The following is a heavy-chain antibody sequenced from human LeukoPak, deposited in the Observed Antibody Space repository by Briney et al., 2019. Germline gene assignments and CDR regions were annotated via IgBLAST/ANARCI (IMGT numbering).Heavy chain of an antibody. J-gene: IGHJ4*02. Sequence: PGGSLRLSCAASGFTFSSYWMYWVRQAPGKGLVWVSRLNSDGSSTNYADSVRGRFTISKDNARNTLYLQMNSLRAEDTGVYYCASATGVGAASFWGQGILVTVSS. D-gene: IGHD1-26*01. CDR3: ASATGVGAASF. V-gene: IGHV3-74*01. CDR1: GFTFSSYW. CDR2: LNSDGSST.